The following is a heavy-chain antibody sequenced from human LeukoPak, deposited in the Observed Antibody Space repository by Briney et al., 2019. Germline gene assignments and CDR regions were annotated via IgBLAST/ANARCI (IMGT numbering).Heavy chain of an antibody. CDR1: GFTFDDYG. CDR3: AREDPTNFGYYYMDV. V-gene: IGHV3-20*04. CDR2: INWSGGST. Sequence: GGSLRLSCAASGFTFDDYGMSWVRQAPGKGLEWVSGINWSGGSTGYADSVKGRFTISRDNAKNSLYLQMDSLRAEDTAVYYCAREDPTNFGYYYMDVWGKGTTVTVSS. D-gene: IGHD4/OR15-4a*01. J-gene: IGHJ6*03.